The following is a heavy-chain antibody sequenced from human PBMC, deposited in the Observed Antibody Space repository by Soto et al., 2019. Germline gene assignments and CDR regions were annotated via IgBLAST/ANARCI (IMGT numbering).Heavy chain of an antibody. CDR2: ISYDGSNK. CDR1: GFTFSSYA. Sequence: QPGGSLRLSCAASGFTFSSYAMHWVRQAPGKGLEWVAVISYDGSNKYYADSVKGRFTISRDNSKNTLYLQMNSLRAEDTAVYYCAKDRDGYNYTPRFNWFGPWGQGSLVTVSS. V-gene: IGHV3-30-3*01. J-gene: IGHJ5*02. D-gene: IGHD5-12*01. CDR3: AKDRDGYNYTPRFNWFGP.